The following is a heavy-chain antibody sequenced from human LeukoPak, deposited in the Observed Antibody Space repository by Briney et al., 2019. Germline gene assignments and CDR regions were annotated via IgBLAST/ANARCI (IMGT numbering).Heavy chain of an antibody. CDR2: ISHSGST. CDR3: ARGDYGNQRSNNWFDP. V-gene: IGHV4-34*01. J-gene: IGHJ5*02. CDR1: GESFRAYY. Sequence: SETLSLTCAVYGESFRAYYWTWLRQPPGKGLERIGEISHSGSTNYNPSLKSRVTILVDTSKSQFSLRLSSVTAADTAVYYCARGDYGNQRSNNWFDPWGQGTLVTVSS. D-gene: IGHD4-11*01.